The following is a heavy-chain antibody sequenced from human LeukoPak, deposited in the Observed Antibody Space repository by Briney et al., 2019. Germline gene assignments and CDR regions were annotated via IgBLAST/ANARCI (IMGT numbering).Heavy chain of an antibody. D-gene: IGHD3-22*01. CDR2: ISAYNGNT. CDR3: ARNFDDSSGYYLDWFDP. CDR1: GYTSTSYG. V-gene: IGHV1-18*01. Sequence: ASVKVSCKASGYTSTSYGISWVRQAPGQGLEWMGWISAYNGNTNYAQKLQGRVTMTTDTSTSTAYMELRSLRSDDTAVYYCARNFDDSSGYYLDWFDPWGQGTLVTVSS. J-gene: IGHJ5*02.